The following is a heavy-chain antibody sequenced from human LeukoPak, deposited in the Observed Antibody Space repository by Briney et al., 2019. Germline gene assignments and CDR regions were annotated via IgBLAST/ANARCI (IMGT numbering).Heavy chain of an antibody. CDR1: GGATSGYI. CDR3: ARVGPNTGSGRDDAFDI. Sequence: PSETLSLTCSVSGGATSGYIWTWIRQPPGKGLEWIGYVYYTGSTNYNPSLKSRVTTSVDMSNNLFSLRLSSVTAEDTAVYYCARVGPNTGSGRDDAFDIWGQGTMVTVSS. CDR2: VYYTGST. V-gene: IGHV4-59*13. J-gene: IGHJ3*02. D-gene: IGHD3-10*01.